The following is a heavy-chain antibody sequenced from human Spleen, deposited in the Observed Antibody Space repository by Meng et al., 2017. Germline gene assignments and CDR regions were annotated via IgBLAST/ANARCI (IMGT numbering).Heavy chain of an antibody. Sequence: GESLKISCVASGFTFSGSEMNWVRQAPGKGLEWVSGIDWNGGGTGYADSVKGRFTISRDNAKNSLYLQMNSLRAEDTALYYCARGDSGFFDYGGQGTLVTVSS. J-gene: IGHJ4*02. D-gene: IGHD3-10*01. CDR3: ARGDSGFFDY. V-gene: IGHV3-20*04. CDR1: GFTFSGSE. CDR2: IDWNGGGT.